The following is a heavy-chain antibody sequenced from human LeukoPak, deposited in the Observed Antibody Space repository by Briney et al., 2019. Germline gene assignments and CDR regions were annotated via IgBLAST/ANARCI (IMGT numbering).Heavy chain of an antibody. CDR2: IYSSGNT. CDR3: ARHSGLRSPFDP. V-gene: IGHV4-4*02. J-gene: IGHJ5*02. D-gene: IGHD3-3*01. Sequence: PSGTLSLTCAVSGGSISSSNWWSWVRQPPGRDLEWIGSIYSSGNTYYNPSLESRVTISVDTSKNQLSLKLTSATAADTSVYYCARHSGLRSPFDPWGQGTLVTVSS. CDR1: GGSISSSNW.